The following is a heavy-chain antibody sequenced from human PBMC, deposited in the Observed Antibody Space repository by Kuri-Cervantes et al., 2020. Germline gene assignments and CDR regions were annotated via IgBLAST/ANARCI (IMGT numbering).Heavy chain of an antibody. J-gene: IGHJ6*03. V-gene: IGHV3-30*02. CDR2: IWYDGSNE. Sequence: GESLKISCAASGFTFGSYGIHWVRQAPGKGLEWVAVIWYDGSNEYYADSVKGRFTISRDNSKNTLYLQMNSLRAEDTAVYYCAKDSLPSAYYYYMDVWGKGTTVTVSS. D-gene: IGHD2-2*01. CDR1: GFTFGSYG. CDR3: AKDSLPSAYYYYMDV.